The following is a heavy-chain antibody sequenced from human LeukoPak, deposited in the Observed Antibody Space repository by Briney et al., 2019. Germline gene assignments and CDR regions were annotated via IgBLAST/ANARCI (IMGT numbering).Heavy chain of an antibody. CDR2: IKYDGSEK. CDR1: GFSFSTHW. V-gene: IGHV3-7*01. Sequence: GGSLRLSCAASGFSFSTHWMSWVRLAPGKGPEWVANIKYDGSEKYYVDSVKGRFTISRDNARNSLYLHMNSLRAEDTAVYYCASGFLDDFWSGHFWGQGTLVTVSS. CDR3: ASGFLDDFWSGHF. J-gene: IGHJ4*02. D-gene: IGHD3-3*01.